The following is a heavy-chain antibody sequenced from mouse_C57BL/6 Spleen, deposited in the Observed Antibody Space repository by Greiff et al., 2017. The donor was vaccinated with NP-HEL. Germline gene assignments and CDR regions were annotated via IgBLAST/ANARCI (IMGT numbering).Heavy chain of an antibody. Sequence: VQLQQSGPELVKPGASVKMSCKASGYTFTDYNMHWVKQSHGKSLEWIEYINPNNGGTSYNQKFKGKATLTVNKSSSTAYMELRSLTSEDSAVYYCARKGHYYGSSYGYWGQGTTLTVSS. CDR3: ARKGHYYGSSYGY. CDR2: INPNNGGT. V-gene: IGHV1-22*01. CDR1: GYTFTDYN. J-gene: IGHJ2*01. D-gene: IGHD1-1*01.